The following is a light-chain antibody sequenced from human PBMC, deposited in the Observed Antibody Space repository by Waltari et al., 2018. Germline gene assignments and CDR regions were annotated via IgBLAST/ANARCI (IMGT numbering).Light chain of an antibody. CDR3: QQYGSSILYT. Sequence: EVVLTQSPDTLSLSPGERATLSCRASQSLTKRYLAWYQQKPGQAPRLPIYGASSRPPGIPNRFSGSGSGTDFTLTISRLEPEDFAVYYCQQYGSSILYTFGQGTKLEIK. V-gene: IGKV3-20*01. CDR2: GAS. J-gene: IGKJ2*01. CDR1: QSLTKRY.